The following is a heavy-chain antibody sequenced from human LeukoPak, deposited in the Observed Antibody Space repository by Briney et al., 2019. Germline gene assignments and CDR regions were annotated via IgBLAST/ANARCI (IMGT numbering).Heavy chain of an antibody. CDR1: GFTFSNTW. CDR2: IYNDETSA. V-gene: IGHV3-74*01. J-gene: IGHJ4*02. Sequence: GGSLRLSCAPSGFTFSNTWMYWVRQGPGKGLVWVSRIYNDETSATYADSVKGRFTTSRDNAKNTLYLQMDSLRVDDTAVYYCARGAPIDYWGQGTLVTVSS. CDR3: ARGAPIDY.